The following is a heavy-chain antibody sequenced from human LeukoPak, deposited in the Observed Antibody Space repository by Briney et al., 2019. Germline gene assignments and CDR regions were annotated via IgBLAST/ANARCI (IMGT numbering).Heavy chain of an antibody. CDR3: ARDPPAVRTNTYA. Sequence: GGSLRLSCAASGFTVSNNYMNWVRQAPGKGLEWVSLIYSGGDTHYTDSVKGRVTISRDSSKNTLYLQMNSLRAEDTAVYYCARDPPAVRTNTYAWGQGNLVTVSS. CDR2: IYSGGDT. J-gene: IGHJ5*02. CDR1: GFTVSNNY. V-gene: IGHV3-66*01. D-gene: IGHD4/OR15-4a*01.